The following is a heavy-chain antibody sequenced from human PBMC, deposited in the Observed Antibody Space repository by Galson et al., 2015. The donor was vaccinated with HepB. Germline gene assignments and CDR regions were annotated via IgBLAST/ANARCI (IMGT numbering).Heavy chain of an antibody. CDR1: GFTFSSYG. CDR3: AKGLLWFGELSGSFDY. J-gene: IGHJ4*02. D-gene: IGHD3-10*01. V-gene: IGHV3-30*18. CDR2: ISYDGSNK. Sequence: SLRLSCAASGFTFSSYGMHWVRQAPGKGLEWVAVISYDGSNKYYADSVKGRFTISRDNSKNTLYLQMNSLRAEDTAVYYCAKGLLWFGELSGSFDYWGQGTLVTVSS.